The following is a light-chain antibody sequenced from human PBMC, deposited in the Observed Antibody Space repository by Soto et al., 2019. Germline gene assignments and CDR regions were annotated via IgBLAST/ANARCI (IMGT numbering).Light chain of an antibody. CDR1: QSVGTG. Sequence: IVLTQSPATLSVSPGETVALSCRASQSVGTGLAWYQQKPGQAPRLLISGASTRAIGVPARFSGSGSGTEFTLTINSLLSEDLATYYCQQYDDWPPLAFGGGTKVDIK. J-gene: IGKJ4*01. V-gene: IGKV3-15*01. CDR2: GAS. CDR3: QQYDDWPPLA.